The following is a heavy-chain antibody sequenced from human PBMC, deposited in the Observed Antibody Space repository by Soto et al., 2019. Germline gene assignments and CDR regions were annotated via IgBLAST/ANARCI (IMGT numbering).Heavy chain of an antibody. CDR1: GFTITDYS. CDR3: AKDPKAGPPYYFDY. V-gene: IGHV3-23*01. D-gene: IGHD6-13*01. J-gene: IGHJ4*02. Sequence: AGGSMRVSCAASGFTITDYSMSWVRQAPGKGLEWVSLIDASGGYTYYADSVKGRVTISRDNSRNTLYLQMNSPRADDTAVYYCAKDPKAGPPYYFDYWGQGSLVTVSS. CDR2: IDASGGYT.